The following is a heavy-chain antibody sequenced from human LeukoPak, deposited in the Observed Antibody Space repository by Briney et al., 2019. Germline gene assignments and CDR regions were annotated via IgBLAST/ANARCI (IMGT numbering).Heavy chain of an antibody. CDR1: GGTFSSYA. CDR2: IIPILGIA. V-gene: IGHV1-69*04. Sequence: ASVKVSCKASGGTFSSYAISWVRQAPGQGLEWMGRIIPILGIANYAQKFQGRVTITADKSTSTAYMELSSLRSEDTAVYYCARDTYCSGGSCYSSLPFDYLGQGTLVTVSS. J-gene: IGHJ4*02. D-gene: IGHD2-15*01. CDR3: ARDTYCSGGSCYSSLPFDY.